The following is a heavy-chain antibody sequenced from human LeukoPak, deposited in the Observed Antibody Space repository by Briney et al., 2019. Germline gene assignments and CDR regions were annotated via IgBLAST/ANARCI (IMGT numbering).Heavy chain of an antibody. D-gene: IGHD4-11*01. CDR3: ARGLQGHYYYYYMDV. J-gene: IGHJ6*03. V-gene: IGHV1-69*05. Sequence: GASVKVSCKASGGTFSSYAISWVRQAPGQGLEWMGGIIPIFGTANYAQKFQGRVTITTDESTSTAYMELSSLRSEDTAVYYCARGLQGHYYYYYMDVWGKGTTVTVSS. CDR1: GGTFSSYA. CDR2: IIPIFGTA.